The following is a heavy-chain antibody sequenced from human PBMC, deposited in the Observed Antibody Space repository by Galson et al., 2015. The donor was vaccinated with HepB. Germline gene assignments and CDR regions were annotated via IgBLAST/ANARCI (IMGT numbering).Heavy chain of an antibody. CDR3: ARSQWLVRPIDYYYYYMDV. CDR1: GGSISSSSYY. CDR2: IYYSGST. J-gene: IGHJ6*03. D-gene: IGHD6-19*01. V-gene: IGHV4-39*01. Sequence: LSLTCTVSGGSISSSSYYWGWIRQPPGKGLEWIGSIYYSGSTYYNPSLKSRVTISVDTSKNQFSLKLSSVTAADTAVYYCARSQWLVRPIDYYYYYMDVWGKGTTVTVSS.